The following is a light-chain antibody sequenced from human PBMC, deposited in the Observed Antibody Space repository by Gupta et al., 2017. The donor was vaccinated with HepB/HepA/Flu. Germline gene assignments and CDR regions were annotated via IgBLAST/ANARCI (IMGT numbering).Light chain of an antibody. CDR1: TSDVGSYNY. Sequence: QSALTQPASVSGSPGQSITISCTGTTSDVGSYNYVSWYQQYPGKAPKLMIYDVSYRPAGVSGRFSGSKSGNTASLTISGLRAEDEAIYYCSSYSSSDNWVFGGGTELTVL. CDR3: SSYSSSDNWV. J-gene: IGLJ3*02. V-gene: IGLV2-14*01. CDR2: DVS.